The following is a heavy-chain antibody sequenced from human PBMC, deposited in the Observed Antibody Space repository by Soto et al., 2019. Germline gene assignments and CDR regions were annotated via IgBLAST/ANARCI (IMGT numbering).Heavy chain of an antibody. CDR2: IYYSGST. CDR3: AREFAAGTDY. V-gene: IGHV4-59*01. D-gene: IGHD6-13*01. CDR1: GGSISSYD. Sequence: SETLSLTCTVSGGSISSYDGSWIRQPPGKGLEWIGYIYYSGSTNYNPSLKSRVTISVDTSKNQFSLKLSSVTAADTAVYYCAREFAAGTDYWGQGTLVTVSS. J-gene: IGHJ4*02.